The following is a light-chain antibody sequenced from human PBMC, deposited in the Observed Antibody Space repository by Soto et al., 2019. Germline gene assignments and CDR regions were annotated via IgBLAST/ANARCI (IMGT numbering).Light chain of an antibody. J-gene: IGKJ2*01. CDR3: QQYNNWPYT. CDR2: AAS. V-gene: IGKV3-15*01. Sequence: EIVMTQSPATLSVSPGERATLSCRASQSVSRNLAWYQQKPGQAPRLLIYAASTRATGIPARFSGSRSGTEFTLTISSLQSEDFAVSYCQQYNNWPYTFGQGTKLEIK. CDR1: QSVSRN.